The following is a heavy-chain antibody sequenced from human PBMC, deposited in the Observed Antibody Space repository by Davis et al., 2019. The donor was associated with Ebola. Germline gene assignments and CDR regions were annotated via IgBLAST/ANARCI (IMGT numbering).Heavy chain of an antibody. J-gene: IGHJ4*02. CDR2: IYSGGST. CDR1: GFTFSSYG. CDR3: AKSYGVTSGYFDL. V-gene: IGHV3-NL1*01. Sequence: GESLKISCAASGFTFSSYGMHWVRQAPGKGLEWVSVIYSGGSTYYADSVKGRFTISRDNSKNTLYLQMNSLRAEDTALYYCAKSYGVTSGYFDLWGQGTQVTVSS. D-gene: IGHD3-16*01.